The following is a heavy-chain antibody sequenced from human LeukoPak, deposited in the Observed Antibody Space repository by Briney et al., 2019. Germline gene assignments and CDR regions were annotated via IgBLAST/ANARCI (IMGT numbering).Heavy chain of an antibody. CDR2: IYYSGNT. Sequence: SQTLSLTCTVSGGSISSGGYYWSWVRQHPGKGLERIGYIYYSGNTYYNPSLKSRVTISVDTSKNQFSLKLSSVTAADTAVYYCARSFSSNWYDWFDPWGQGALVSVSS. V-gene: IGHV4-31*03. CDR3: ARSFSSNWYDWFDP. CDR1: GGSISSGGYY. J-gene: IGHJ5*02. D-gene: IGHD6-13*01.